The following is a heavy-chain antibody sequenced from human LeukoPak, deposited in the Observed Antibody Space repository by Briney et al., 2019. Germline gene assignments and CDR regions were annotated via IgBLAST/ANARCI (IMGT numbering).Heavy chain of an antibody. V-gene: IGHV3-33*08. CDR2: IWSDGINK. D-gene: IGHD3-10*01. Sequence: GGSLRLSCSASGFPFSSYAMHWVRQAPGKGLEWVAIIWSDGINKYYADSVKGRFTISRDNSKNTLYLQMNSLRAEDTAVYYCARETYAVRGVDYWGQGTLVAVSS. J-gene: IGHJ4*02. CDR3: ARETYAVRGVDY. CDR1: GFPFSSYA.